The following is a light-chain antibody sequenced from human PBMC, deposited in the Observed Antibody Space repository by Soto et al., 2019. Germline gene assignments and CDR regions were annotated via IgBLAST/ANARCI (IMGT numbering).Light chain of an antibody. CDR2: GAS. CDR3: QQYNTWPRT. Sequence: EIVMTQSPATLSVSPGERATLSCRASQSVSSNLAWYQPKPGQAPRRLIYGASTRATGIPARFSGSGSGTEFTLTISSLQSEDFAVYYCQQYNTWPRTFGQGTKVEIK. J-gene: IGKJ1*01. CDR1: QSVSSN. V-gene: IGKV3-15*01.